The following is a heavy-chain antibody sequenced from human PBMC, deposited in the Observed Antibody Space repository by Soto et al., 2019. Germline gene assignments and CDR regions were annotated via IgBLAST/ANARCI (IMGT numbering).Heavy chain of an antibody. Sequence: SETLSLTCSVSGGSIGGFYWSWIRQFPGKGLEWIGYIYSSGNTNYNPSLKSRVSISVYTSKNQFSLNLTSVTAADTAVYYCARAPMVVTRSYFDNWGQGTPVTVSS. J-gene: IGHJ4*02. V-gene: IGHV4-59*01. CDR3: ARAPMVVTRSYFDN. CDR1: GGSIGGFY. CDR2: IYSSGNT. D-gene: IGHD2-15*01.